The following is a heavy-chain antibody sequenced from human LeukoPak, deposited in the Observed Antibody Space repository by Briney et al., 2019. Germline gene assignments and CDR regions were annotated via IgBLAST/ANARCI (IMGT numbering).Heavy chain of an antibody. D-gene: IGHD5-18*01. CDR3: ARHPGYSSGWWYFDF. CDR1: GGSINSNNHY. CDR2: INYSGTL. Sequence: PSETLSLTCNVSGGSINSNNHYWGWIRQPPGKGLEWLGSINYSGTLFYSPSLNSRVTISVDTSGNQFSLKLTSATAADTAVYYCARHPGYSSGWWYFDFWGQGTLVTVSS. J-gene: IGHJ4*02. V-gene: IGHV4-39*01.